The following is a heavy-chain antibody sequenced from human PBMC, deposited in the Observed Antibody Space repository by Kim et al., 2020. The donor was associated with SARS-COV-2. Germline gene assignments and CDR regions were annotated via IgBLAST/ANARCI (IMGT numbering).Heavy chain of an antibody. D-gene: IGHD3-22*01. J-gene: IGHJ4*01. V-gene: IGHV3-23*03. CDR1: GISFSRYD. CDR2: IDSGGSNK. CDR3: AKFLRVGYFRFFYFG. Sequence: GGSLRLSCAASGISFSRYDMHWISKAPGMVLEWVSFIDSGGSNKYYAHSVKGGFPLSRHHSKLSLSLQLNSLRVEDTAVYYCAKFLRVGYFRFFYFG.